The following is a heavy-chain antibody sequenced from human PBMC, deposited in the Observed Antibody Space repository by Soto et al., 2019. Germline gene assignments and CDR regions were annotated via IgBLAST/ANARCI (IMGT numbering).Heavy chain of an antibody. V-gene: IGHV3-30*18. Sequence: QVQLVESGGGVVQPGRSLRLSCAASGFTFSSYGMHWVRQAPGKGLEWVAVISYDGSNKYYADSVKGRFTISRDNSKNTLYLQMNSLRAEDTAVYYCAKGHDNDFWSGYYPYYYYYGMDVWGQGTTVTVSS. CDR3: AKGHDNDFWSGYYPYYYYYGMDV. D-gene: IGHD3-3*01. J-gene: IGHJ6*02. CDR2: ISYDGSNK. CDR1: GFTFSSYG.